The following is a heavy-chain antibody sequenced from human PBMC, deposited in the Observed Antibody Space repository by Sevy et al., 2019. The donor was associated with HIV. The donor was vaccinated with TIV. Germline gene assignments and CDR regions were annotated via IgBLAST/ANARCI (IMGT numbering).Heavy chain of an antibody. CDR3: AKDISGASSSWSFDY. CDR1: GFTFSNYG. J-gene: IGHJ4*02. V-gene: IGHV3-30*18. CDR2: ISHDGSNK. D-gene: IGHD6-19*01. Sequence: GGSLRLSCEASGFTFSNYGMHWVRQAPGKGLEWVAIISHDGSNKYYEDSVKGRFTISRDNSKHSLYLQMNILRPEDKGVYYCAKDISGASSSWSFDYWGQGTLVTVSS.